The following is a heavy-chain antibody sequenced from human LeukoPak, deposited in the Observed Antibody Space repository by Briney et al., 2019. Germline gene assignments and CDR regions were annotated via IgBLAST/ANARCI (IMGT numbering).Heavy chain of an antibody. D-gene: IGHD1-26*01. V-gene: IGHV3-7*01. CDR1: GFTFSSYG. CDR3: ARDGRSGSYYDF. Sequence: PGGSLRLSCAASGFTFSSYGMHWVRQAPGKGLEWVANIKQDGSEKYYVDSVKGRFTISRDNAKNALYLQMYSLRAEDTAVYYCARDGRSGSYYDFWGQGTLVTVSS. J-gene: IGHJ4*02. CDR2: IKQDGSEK.